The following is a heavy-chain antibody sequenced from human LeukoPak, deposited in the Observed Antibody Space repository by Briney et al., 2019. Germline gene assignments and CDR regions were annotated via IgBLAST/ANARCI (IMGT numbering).Heavy chain of an antibody. CDR1: GFTFSSYV. CDR2: ISCDGSNE. V-gene: IGHV3-30*04. J-gene: IGHJ6*04. CDR3: AELGITMIGGV. D-gene: IGHD3-10*02. Sequence: PGGSLRLSCAASGFTFSSYVMHWVRQAPGKGLEWVAIISCDGSNEYYADSVKGRFTVSRDNAKNSLYLQMNSLRAEDTAVYYCAELGITMIGGVWGKGTTVTISS.